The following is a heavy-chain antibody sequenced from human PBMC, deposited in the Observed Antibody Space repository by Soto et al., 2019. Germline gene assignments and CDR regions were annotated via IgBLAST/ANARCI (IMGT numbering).Heavy chain of an antibody. J-gene: IGHJ5*02. CDR1: GYSFTSYW. D-gene: IGHD2-8*01. V-gene: IGHV5-51*01. CDR3: ARHEEGYCTNGVCYNRNWFDP. Sequence: PGESLKISCKGSGYSFTSYWIGWVRQMPGKGLEWMGIIYPGDSDTRYSPSFQGQVTISADKSISTAYLQWSSLKASDTAMYYCARHEEGYCTNGVCYNRNWFDPWGQGTLVTVS. CDR2: IYPGDSDT.